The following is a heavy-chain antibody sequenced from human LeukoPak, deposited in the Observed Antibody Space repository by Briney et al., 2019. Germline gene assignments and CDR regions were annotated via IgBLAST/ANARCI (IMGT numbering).Heavy chain of an antibody. D-gene: IGHD3-16*01. CDR1: GGSFSGSY. V-gene: IGHV4-34*01. Sequence: KPSETLSLTCAVSGGSFSGSYWSWIRQSPEKGLEWIGEISHGGSANYSPSLRSRLTMSVDTSKSQLSLTLTSVTATDTAVYYCARRQISSYYDGIAAYHQTSRDFWGQGTLVTVSS. J-gene: IGHJ4*02. CDR2: ISHGGSA. CDR3: ARRQISSYYDGIAAYHQTSRDF.